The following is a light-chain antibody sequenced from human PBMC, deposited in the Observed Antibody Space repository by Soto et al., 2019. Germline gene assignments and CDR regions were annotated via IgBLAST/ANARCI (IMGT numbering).Light chain of an antibody. CDR1: QSFRGL. J-gene: IGKJ4*01. CDR3: QNRSSWPPT. CDR2: DAY. Sequence: EVVLTQSPVTLSLSPGERATLSFRASQSFRGLLAWYQQKTGQAPRILIYDAYNRAPDTPDRFSGSGSGTDLNLTISSLEAEDFALYFCQNRSSWPPTCGGGTKVDIK. V-gene: IGKV3-11*01.